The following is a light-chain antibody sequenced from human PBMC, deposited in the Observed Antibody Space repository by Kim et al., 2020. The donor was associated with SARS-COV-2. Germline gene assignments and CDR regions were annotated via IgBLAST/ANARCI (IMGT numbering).Light chain of an antibody. CDR1: QNINQW. CDR3: QQADSFPLV. Sequence: ASVGDRVNIACRASQNINQWLVWYQQKPEKAPRLLIYAASILQSGVPSRFSGSGSGTDFALTINSLQPEDCATYYCQQADSFPLVFGPGTKVDIK. CDR2: AAS. J-gene: IGKJ3*01. V-gene: IGKV1-12*01.